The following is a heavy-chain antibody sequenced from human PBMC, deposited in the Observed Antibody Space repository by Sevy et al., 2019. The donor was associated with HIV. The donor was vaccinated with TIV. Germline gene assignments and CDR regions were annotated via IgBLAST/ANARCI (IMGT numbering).Heavy chain of an antibody. CDR2: IYSGGST. CDR3: ARVETYYDSSGYYPPVNGMDV. D-gene: IGHD3-22*01. J-gene: IGHJ6*02. Sequence: GGSLRLSCAASGFTVSSNYMSWVRQAPGKGLEWVSVIYSGGSTYYADSVTGRFTISRDNSKNTLYLQMNSLRAEDTAVYYCARVETYYDSSGYYPPVNGMDVWGQGTTVTVSS. CDR1: GFTVSSNY. V-gene: IGHV3-53*01.